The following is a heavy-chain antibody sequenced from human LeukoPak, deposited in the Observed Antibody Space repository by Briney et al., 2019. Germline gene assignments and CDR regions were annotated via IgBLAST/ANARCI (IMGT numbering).Heavy chain of an antibody. Sequence: TSETLSFTCTVSGGSISSSSYYWGWIRQPPGKGLEWIGSIYYSGSTYYNPSLKSRVTISVDTSKNQFSLKLSSVTAADTAVYYCAGPTISRLWYFDYWGQGTLVTVSS. D-gene: IGHD3-9*01. CDR3: AGPTISRLWYFDY. J-gene: IGHJ4*02. CDR2: IYYSGST. V-gene: IGHV4-39*07. CDR1: GGSISSSSYY.